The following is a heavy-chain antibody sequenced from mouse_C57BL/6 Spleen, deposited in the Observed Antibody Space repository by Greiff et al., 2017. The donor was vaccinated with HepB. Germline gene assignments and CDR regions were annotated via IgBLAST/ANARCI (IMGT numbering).Heavy chain of an antibody. Sequence: VQLQESGPELVKPGASVKISCKASGYAFSSSWMNWVKQRPGKGLEWIGRIYPGDGDTNYNGKFKGKATLTADKSSSTAYMQLSSLTSEDSAVYFCARGYDYSYYAMDYWGQGTSVTVSS. CDR3: ARGYDYSYYAMDY. J-gene: IGHJ4*01. D-gene: IGHD2-4*01. CDR1: GYAFSSSW. V-gene: IGHV1-82*01. CDR2: IYPGDGDT.